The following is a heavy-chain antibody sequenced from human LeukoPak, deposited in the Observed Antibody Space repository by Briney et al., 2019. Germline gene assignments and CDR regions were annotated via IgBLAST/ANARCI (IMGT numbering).Heavy chain of an antibody. J-gene: IGHJ4*02. CDR2: INSDGSSA. CDR3: ARVGYSSSWYIDY. D-gene: IGHD6-13*01. CDR1: GFTFSSYW. V-gene: IGHV3-74*01. Sequence: GGSLRLSCAASGFTFSSYWMHWVRQAPGKGLVWVSRINSDGSSATYADSVKGRFTISRDNAKNTLDLQMNSLRAEDTPVYYCARVGYSSSWYIDYWGQGTLVTVSS.